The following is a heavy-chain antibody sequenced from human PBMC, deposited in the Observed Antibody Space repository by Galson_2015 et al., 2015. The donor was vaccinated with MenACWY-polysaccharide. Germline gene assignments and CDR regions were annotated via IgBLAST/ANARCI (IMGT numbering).Heavy chain of an antibody. J-gene: IGHJ5*01. Sequence: TLSLTCPVSGGSISDPFWVWIRQHPGQGLEWIGYIYYSGNTCYNPSLRSRATISVDASSYQFSLKLNSVTAADTAVYYCARSLTDCTTCFKGWFDSWGQGALVTVSP. V-gene: IGHV4-31*03. D-gene: IGHD2-2*01. CDR2: IYYSGNT. CDR1: GGSISDPF. CDR3: ARSLTDCTTCFKGWFDS.